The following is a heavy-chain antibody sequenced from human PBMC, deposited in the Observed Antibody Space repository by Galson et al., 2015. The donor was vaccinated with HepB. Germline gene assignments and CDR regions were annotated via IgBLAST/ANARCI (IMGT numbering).Heavy chain of an antibody. V-gene: IGHV1-2*02. CDR2: INPNSGGT. D-gene: IGHD1-1*01. J-gene: IGHJ4*02. CDR1: GYTFTDYY. Sequence: SVKVSCKASGYTFTDYYMQWVRQAPGQGLEWMGWINPNSGGTNYAQKFQGRVTMTRDTSISTAYMELSRLRSDDTAVYYCAREYTNANDLGIDYWGQGTLVTVSS. CDR3: AREYTNANDLGIDY.